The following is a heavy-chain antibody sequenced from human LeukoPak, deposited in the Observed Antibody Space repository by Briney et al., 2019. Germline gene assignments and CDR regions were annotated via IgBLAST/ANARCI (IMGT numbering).Heavy chain of an antibody. V-gene: IGHV3-7*01. J-gene: IGHJ4*02. CDR1: GFTFRTYW. CDR3: ARLIGDRTIYDY. Sequence: GGSLRLSCAASGFTFRTYWMSWVRQAPGKGLECVASINQGGSETYYVESVKGRFTISRDNAMNLFFLQMNSLRAEDTAVYYCARLIGDRTIYDYWGQGTLVTVSS. CDR2: INQGGSET. D-gene: IGHD6-6*01.